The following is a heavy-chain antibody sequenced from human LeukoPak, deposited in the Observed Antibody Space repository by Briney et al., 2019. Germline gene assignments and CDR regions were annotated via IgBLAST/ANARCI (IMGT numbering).Heavy chain of an antibody. J-gene: IGHJ4*02. Sequence: PSETLSLTCTVSGGSINGYAWSWIRQPPGKGLEWIGYIYSGGSTTYNPSLKSRITISVDTSKNQFSLKLNSLTAADTAVYYCAGERRGGYRFDFWGQGALVTVSS. CDR2: IYSGGST. CDR1: GGSINGYA. CDR3: AGERRGGYRFDF. D-gene: IGHD2-15*01. V-gene: IGHV4-59*01.